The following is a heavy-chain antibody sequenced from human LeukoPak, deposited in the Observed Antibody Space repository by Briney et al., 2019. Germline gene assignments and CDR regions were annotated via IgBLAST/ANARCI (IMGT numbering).Heavy chain of an antibody. CDR2: IYHSGST. V-gene: IGHV4-38-2*02. CDR1: GYSISSGYY. J-gene: IGHJ6*03. CDR3: ARVTENYDFWSGSLRGSYYYMDV. Sequence: SETLSLTCTVSGYSISSGYYWGWIRQPPGKGLEWIGSIYHSGSTYYNPSLKSRVTISVDTSKNQFSLKLSSVTAADTAVYYCARVTENYDFWSGSLRGSYYYMDVWGKGATVTVSS. D-gene: IGHD3-3*01.